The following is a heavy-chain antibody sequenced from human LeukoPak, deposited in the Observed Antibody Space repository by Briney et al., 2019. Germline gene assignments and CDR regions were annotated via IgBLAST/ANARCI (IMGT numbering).Heavy chain of an antibody. V-gene: IGHV4-39*01. CDR3: ATYSSSWYGDYFDY. Sequence: SETLSLTCTVSGGSISSSSYYWGWIRQPPGKGLEWIGSIYYSGSTYYNPSLKSRVTISVDTSKNQFSLKLSSVTAADTAVYYCATYSSSWYGDYFDYWGQGTLVTVSS. CDR2: IYYSGST. CDR1: GGSISSSSYY. D-gene: IGHD6-13*01. J-gene: IGHJ4*02.